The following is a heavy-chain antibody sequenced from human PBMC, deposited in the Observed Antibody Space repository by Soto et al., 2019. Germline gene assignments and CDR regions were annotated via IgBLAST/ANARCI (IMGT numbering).Heavy chain of an antibody. CDR3: VKDNPAYSFGPGAY. CDR1: GFTFSSNF. J-gene: IGHJ4*02. CDR2: ITGSGRGT. Sequence: GSLRLSCAASGFTFSSNFMSWVRQAPGKGLEWVSSITGSGRGTYYAESVKGRFTISRDNSENTLYLQMSSLRAEDTAIYYCVKDNPAYSFGPGAYWGQGTLVTVSS. D-gene: IGHD5-18*01. V-gene: IGHV3-23*01.